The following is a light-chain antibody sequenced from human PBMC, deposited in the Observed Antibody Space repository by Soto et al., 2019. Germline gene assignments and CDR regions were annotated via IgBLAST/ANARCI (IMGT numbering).Light chain of an antibody. CDR2: GAS. Sequence: DIRMTQSPSSLSASVGDRVTITCRASQSISTYLNWYQQKPGKAPKFLIYGASSLQSGVSSGFSGSGSGTDFTLTISSLQPEDFATYYCQQSYSLPFTFGGGTKVEIK. CDR1: QSISTY. J-gene: IGKJ4*01. CDR3: QQSYSLPFT. V-gene: IGKV1-39*01.